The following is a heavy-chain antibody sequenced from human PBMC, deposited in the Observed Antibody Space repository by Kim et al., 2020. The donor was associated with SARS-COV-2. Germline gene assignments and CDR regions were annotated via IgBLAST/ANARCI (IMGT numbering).Heavy chain of an antibody. CDR3: TREDY. V-gene: IGHV3-49*02. J-gene: IGHJ4*02. CDR2: KAYGGTT. Sequence: KAYGGTTEYAASVKGRFTISRDDSKSIAYLQMNSLKTEDTAVYYCTREDYWGQGTLVTVSS.